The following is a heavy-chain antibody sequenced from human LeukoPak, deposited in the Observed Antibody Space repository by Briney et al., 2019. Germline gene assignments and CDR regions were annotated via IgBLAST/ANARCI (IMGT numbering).Heavy chain of an antibody. CDR3: AKVNRMVPGYCSGGTCPGNY. Sequence: TGGSLRLSCAAPPYTFRVYGMRSVRQAPGKGLEWVAYISSSSSNTYYADSVKGRFTISRDNAKNSLYLQMNSLRAEDTALYYCAKVNRMVPGYCSGGTCPGNYWGQGTLVTVSS. J-gene: IGHJ4*02. CDR1: PYTFRVYG. CDR2: ISSSSSNT. D-gene: IGHD2-15*01. V-gene: IGHV3-48*01.